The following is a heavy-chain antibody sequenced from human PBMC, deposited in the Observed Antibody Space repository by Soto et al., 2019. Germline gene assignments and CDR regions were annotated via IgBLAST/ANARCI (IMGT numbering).Heavy chain of an antibody. CDR1: GFTFSSYG. J-gene: IGHJ4*02. CDR2: ISYDGSNK. V-gene: IGHV3-30*18. CDR3: AKDRYCSGGSCYYLDY. D-gene: IGHD2-15*01. Sequence: PGASLRLSCAASGFTFSSYGMHWVRQAPGKGLEWVAVISYDGSNKYYADSVKGRFTISRDNSKNTLYLQMNSLRAEDTAVYYCAKDRYCSGGSCYYLDYWGQGTLVTVSS.